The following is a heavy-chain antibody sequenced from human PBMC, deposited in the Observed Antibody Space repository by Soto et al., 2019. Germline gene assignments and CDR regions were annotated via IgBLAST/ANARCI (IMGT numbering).Heavy chain of an antibody. CDR3: VRGISVNVLVQRDAPDKYYFDS. D-gene: IGHD6-13*01. Sequence: PSETLSLTCAVYGGSFNDHYWTWIRQPPGKGLEWIGEVNHRGSTNYNPPLKSRVTISADTSKNQVSLKLTSVTAADTAVYYCVRGISVNVLVQRDAPDKYYFDSWGQGTLVTVSS. V-gene: IGHV4-34*01. CDR2: VNHRGST. CDR1: GGSFNDHY. J-gene: IGHJ4*02.